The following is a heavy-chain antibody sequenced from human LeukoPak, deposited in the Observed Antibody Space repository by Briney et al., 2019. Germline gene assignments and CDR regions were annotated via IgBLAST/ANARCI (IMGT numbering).Heavy chain of an antibody. Sequence: GGSLRLSCAASGLTVSSNYMNWVRQAPGKGLEWVSVIYSGGSTCYADSVKGRFTISRDNSKNTLYLQMNSLRAEDTAVYYCARDSAAAGTWDYWGQGTLVTVSS. J-gene: IGHJ4*02. D-gene: IGHD6-13*01. CDR1: GLTVSSNY. V-gene: IGHV3-66*01. CDR3: ARDSAAAGTWDY. CDR2: IYSGGST.